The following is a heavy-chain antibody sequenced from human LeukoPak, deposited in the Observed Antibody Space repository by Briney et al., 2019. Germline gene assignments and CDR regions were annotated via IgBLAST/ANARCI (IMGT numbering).Heavy chain of an antibody. J-gene: IGHJ4*02. CDR2: TYYRSQQWHS. CDR1: GDSVSSNGAS. Sequence: SQTLSLTCAISGDSVSSNGASWNWIRQSPSRGLEWLGRTYYRSQQWHSDYAPSVKGRITLNPDTSKNQFSLQLNSMTPEDTAVYYCGRETDFGVVTNWGQGTLVTVSS. V-gene: IGHV6-1*01. D-gene: IGHD3-3*01. CDR3: GRETDFGVVTN.